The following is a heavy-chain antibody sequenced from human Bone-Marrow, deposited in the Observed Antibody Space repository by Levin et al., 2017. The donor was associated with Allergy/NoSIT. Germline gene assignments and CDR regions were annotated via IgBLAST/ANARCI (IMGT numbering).Heavy chain of an antibody. V-gene: IGHV4-59*08. D-gene: IGHD2-15*01. CDR1: GGSISSDY. CDR3: ARRFCGGGTCYSGYHGMDV. J-gene: IGHJ6*02. CDR2: IYNSGST. Sequence: SQTLSLTCTVSGGSISSDYWSWIRQPPGKGLEWIGYIYNSGSTNYNPSLKSRVTISVDTSTNQFSLNLSSVTAADTAVYYCARRFCGGGTCYSGYHGMDVWGQGTTVTVSS.